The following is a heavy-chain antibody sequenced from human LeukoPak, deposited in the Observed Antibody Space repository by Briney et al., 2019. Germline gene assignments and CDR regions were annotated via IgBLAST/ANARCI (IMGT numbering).Heavy chain of an antibody. CDR3: ARNGRDGYNYVGY. V-gene: IGHV4-59*01. CDR2: IYYSGST. Sequence: SETLSLTCTVSGGSISSYYWSWIRQPPGKGLEWIGYIYYSGSTNYNPSLKSRVTISVDTSKNQSSLKLSSVTAADTAVYYCARNGRDGYNYVGYWGQGTLVTVSS. D-gene: IGHD5-24*01. CDR1: GGSISSYY. J-gene: IGHJ4*02.